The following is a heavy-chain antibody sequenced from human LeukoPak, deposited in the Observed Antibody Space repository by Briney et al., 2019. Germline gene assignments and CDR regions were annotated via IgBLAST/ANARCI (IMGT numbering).Heavy chain of an antibody. V-gene: IGHV3-11*01. CDR2: ISSSGSTI. CDR3: ARDRPVTYRWSPDDAFDI. J-gene: IGHJ3*02. CDR1: GFTFSDYY. D-gene: IGHD2-2*01. Sequence: PGGSLRLSCAASGFTFSDYYMSWIRQAPGKGLEWVSYISSSGSTIYYADSVKGRFTISRDNAKNSLYLQMNSLRAEDTAVYYCARDRPVTYRWSPDDAFDIWGQGTMVTVSS.